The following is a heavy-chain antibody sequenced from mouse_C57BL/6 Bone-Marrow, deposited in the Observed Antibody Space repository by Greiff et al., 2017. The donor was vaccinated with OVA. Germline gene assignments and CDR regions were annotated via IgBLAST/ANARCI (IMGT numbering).Heavy chain of an antibody. Sequence: QVQLQQPGAELVKPGASVKLSCKASGYTFTSYWMQWVKQRPGQGLEWIGEIDPSDSYTNYNQKFKGKATLTVDTSSSTAYMQLSSLTSEDSAVYYCARSLITTVVEGNSMDYWGQGTSVTVSS. CDR3: ARSLITTVVEGNSMDY. J-gene: IGHJ4*01. CDR1: GYTFTSYW. D-gene: IGHD1-1*01. V-gene: IGHV1-50*01. CDR2: IDPSDSYT.